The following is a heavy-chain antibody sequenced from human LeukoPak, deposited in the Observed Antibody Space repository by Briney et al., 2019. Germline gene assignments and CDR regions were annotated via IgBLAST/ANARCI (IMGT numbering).Heavy chain of an antibody. CDR3: ARSLWPEDY. Sequence: GGSLRLSCAASGFTFSSYWMSWVRQAPGEGLEWVANIKQDGSEKNYVDSVKGRFTISRDNAKTSPYLQMNSLRAEDTAVYYCARSLWPEDYWGQGILVTVSS. V-gene: IGHV3-7*01. D-gene: IGHD5-18*01. J-gene: IGHJ4*02. CDR2: IKQDGSEK. CDR1: GFTFSSYW.